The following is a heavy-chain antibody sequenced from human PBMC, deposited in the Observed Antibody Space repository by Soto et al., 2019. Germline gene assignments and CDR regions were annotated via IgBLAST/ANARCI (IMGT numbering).Heavy chain of an antibody. CDR1: GVFINTSY. V-gene: IGHV4-59*12. J-gene: IGHJ5*02. CDR3: ARETYGDYVGYFDP. Sequence: SETLWLTCTVSGVFINTSYWSWIWQPPGKGLEWIGYIYNTDSTDYNPSLRSRVTISADTSKNQFSLKVSSVTAADTAVYYCARETYGDYVGYFDPWGQGTLVTVSS. CDR2: IYNTDST. D-gene: IGHD4-17*01.